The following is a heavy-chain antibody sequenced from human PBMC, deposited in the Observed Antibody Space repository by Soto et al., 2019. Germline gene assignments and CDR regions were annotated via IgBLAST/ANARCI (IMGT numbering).Heavy chain of an antibody. Sequence: ASVKVSCKASGGTFSSYAISWVRQAPGQGLEWMGGIIPIFGTANYAQKFQGRVTITADESTSTAYMELGSLRSEDTAVYYCARAYYGDTGFDYWGQGTLVTVS. CDR1: GGTFSSYA. J-gene: IGHJ4*02. V-gene: IGHV1-69*13. CDR2: IIPIFGTA. CDR3: ARAYYGDTGFDY. D-gene: IGHD4-17*01.